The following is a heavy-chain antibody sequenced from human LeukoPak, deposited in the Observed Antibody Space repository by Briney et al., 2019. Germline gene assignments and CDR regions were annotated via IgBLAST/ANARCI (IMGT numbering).Heavy chain of an antibody. CDR2: INPNSGGT. D-gene: IGHD1-26*01. CDR3: ARAIGVGAPYYYYYYYMDV. J-gene: IGHJ6*03. Sequence: ASVKVSCKASGYTFTGYYMHWVRQAPGQGLEWMGWINPNSGGTNYAQKFQGRVTMTRDTSISTAYMELSRLGSDDTAVYYCARAIGVGAPYYYYYYYMDVWGKGTTVTVSS. V-gene: IGHV1-2*02. CDR1: GYTFTGYY.